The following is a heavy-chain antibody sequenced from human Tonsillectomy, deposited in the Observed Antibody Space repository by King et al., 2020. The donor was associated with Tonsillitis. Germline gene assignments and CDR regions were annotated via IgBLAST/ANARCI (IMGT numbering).Heavy chain of an antibody. CDR2: IYYSGST. CDR3: ARAGVWGSYRRDAFDI. J-gene: IGHJ3*02. Sequence: VQLQESGPGLVKPSETLSLTCTVSGGSISSYYWSWIRQPPGKGLEWIGYIYYSGSTNYNPSLKSRVTISVDTSKNQFSLKLSSVTAADTAVYYCARAGVWGSYRRDAFDIWGQGTMVTVSS. V-gene: IGHV4-59*01. CDR1: GGSISSYY. D-gene: IGHD3-16*02.